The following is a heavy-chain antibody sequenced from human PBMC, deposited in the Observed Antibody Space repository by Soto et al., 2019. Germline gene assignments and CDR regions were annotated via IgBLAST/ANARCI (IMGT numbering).Heavy chain of an antibody. Sequence: QVQLVQSGAEVKKPGSSMKVSCKASGGTFNSYDINWVRQAPGQGLEWMGGIIPIVETPKYAQKFQGRVTITADESTDTVYVELSSLRSEDTAMYYCARLSRPNYYDTSGFFKVNWFDPWGQGTLVSVSS. D-gene: IGHD3-22*01. CDR1: GGTFNSYD. CDR3: ARLSRPNYYDTSGFFKVNWFDP. J-gene: IGHJ5*02. V-gene: IGHV1-69*01. CDR2: IIPIVETP.